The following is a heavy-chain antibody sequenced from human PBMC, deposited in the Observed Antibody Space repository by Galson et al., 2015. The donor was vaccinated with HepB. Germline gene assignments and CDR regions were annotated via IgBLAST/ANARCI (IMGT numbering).Heavy chain of an antibody. D-gene: IGHD3-3*01. Sequence: PALVKPTQTLTLTCTFSGFSLSTRGVGVGWIRQPPGKALEWLALIYWNDDKRYSPSLKSRLTITKDTSKNQVVLTMTNMDPVDTATYYCAHTRYYDFWSGYVLSSYYYGMDVWGQGTTVTVSS. CDR1: GFSLSTRGVG. CDR2: IYWNDDK. V-gene: IGHV2-5*01. CDR3: AHTRYYDFWSGYVLSSYYYGMDV. J-gene: IGHJ6*02.